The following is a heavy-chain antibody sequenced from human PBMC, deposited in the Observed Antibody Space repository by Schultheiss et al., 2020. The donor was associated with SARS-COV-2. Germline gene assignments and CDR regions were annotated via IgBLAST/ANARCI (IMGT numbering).Heavy chain of an antibody. CDR3: ARDSQGEALDP. V-gene: IGHV4-39*07. Sequence: SETLSLTCTVSGGSISSYYWGWIRQPPGKGLEWIGSIYYSGSTYYNPSLKSRVTISVDTSKNQFSLKLSSVTAADTAVYYCARDSQGEALDPWGQGTLVTVSS. CDR2: IYYSGST. D-gene: IGHD3-10*01. J-gene: IGHJ5*02. CDR1: GGSISSYY.